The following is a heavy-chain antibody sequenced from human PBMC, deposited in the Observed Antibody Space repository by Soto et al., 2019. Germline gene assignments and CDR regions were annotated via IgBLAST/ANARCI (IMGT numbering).Heavy chain of an antibody. V-gene: IGHV4-4*02. Sequence: QVQLQESGPGLVNPSGTLSLTCAVSGGSLSSSNWWSWVRQPPGKALEWLGEIFYSGSTKYNPSRNCRLTISADQSNNHLSLRLSSVPAADTAVYFCVHHGGDPYFPDFWGQGILVTVSS. CDR2: IFYSGST. CDR3: VHHGGDPYFPDF. D-gene: IGHD4-17*01. CDR1: GGSLSSSNW. J-gene: IGHJ4*01.